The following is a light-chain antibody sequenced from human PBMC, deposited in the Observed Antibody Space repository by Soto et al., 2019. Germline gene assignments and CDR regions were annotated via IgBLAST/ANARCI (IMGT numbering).Light chain of an antibody. CDR1: QSVSSY. CDR2: EAS. J-gene: IGKJ1*01. V-gene: IGKV3-11*01. CDR3: QQCSEWPWT. Sequence: PPTFKLHTGERATLSSRASQSVSSYLAWYQQRPGQAPRLLMYEASNRATGIPARFSGGGSGTDFTLTISCLQSEDFAVYCCQQCSEWPWTFGHGTKVDIK.